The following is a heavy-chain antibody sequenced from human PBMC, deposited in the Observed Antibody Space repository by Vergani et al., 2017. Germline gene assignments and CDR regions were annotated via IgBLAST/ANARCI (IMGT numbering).Heavy chain of an antibody. CDR3: ARDNILTGYYMNYYYYGMDV. V-gene: IGHV1-69*04. Sequence: QVQLVQSGAEVKKPGSSVKVSCKASGGTFSSYTISWVRQAPGQGLEWMGRIIPILGIANYAQKFQGRVTMTTDTATSTAYMELRSLRSDDTAVYYCARDNILTGYYMNYYYYGMDVWGQGTTVTVSS. CDR1: GGTFSSYT. D-gene: IGHD3-9*01. CDR2: IIPILGIA. J-gene: IGHJ6*02.